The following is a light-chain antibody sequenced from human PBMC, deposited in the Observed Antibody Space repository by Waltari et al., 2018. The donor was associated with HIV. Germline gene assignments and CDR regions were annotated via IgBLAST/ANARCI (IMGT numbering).Light chain of an antibody. Sequence: SYEVTQPPSVAVSPGQTASITCSGYELGDKYTCWYQQKPGQSPLLVIYQDNKRPSGIPGRFSGSISGHTATLTISGTLPLDEADYYCQAWGRSTSGVFGRGTKLTVL. J-gene: IGLJ3*02. CDR2: QDN. CDR3: QAWGRSTSGV. V-gene: IGLV3-1*01. CDR1: ELGDKY.